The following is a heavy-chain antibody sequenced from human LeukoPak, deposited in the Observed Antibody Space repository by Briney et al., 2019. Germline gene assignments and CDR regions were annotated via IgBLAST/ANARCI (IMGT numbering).Heavy chain of an antibody. CDR3: AKAAGEDPIIYDYVWGSYRFDY. J-gene: IGHJ4*02. V-gene: IGHV3-23*01. CDR1: GFTFNSYA. CDR2: ISGSGGST. Sequence: GGSLRLSCAASGFTFNSYAMSWVRQAPGKGLEWVSAISGSGGSTYYADSVKGRFTISRDNSKNTLYLQMNSLRAEDTAVYYCAKAAGEDPIIYDYVWGSYRFDYWGQGTLVTVSS. D-gene: IGHD3-16*02.